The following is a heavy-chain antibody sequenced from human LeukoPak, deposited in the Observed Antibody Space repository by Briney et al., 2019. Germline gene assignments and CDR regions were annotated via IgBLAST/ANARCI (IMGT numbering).Heavy chain of an antibody. CDR2: IYASGSA. V-gene: IGHV4-61*02. CDR1: GGSISRTNYC. CDR3: AREGRGKAAGRGAFDI. J-gene: IGHJ3*02. Sequence: SETLSLTCTVSGGSISRTNYCWSCIRQPAGKGLECIGRIYASGSANYNPSLKSRVTISVDTSKNQFSLKMSSVTAADTALYYCAREGRGKAAGRGAFDIWGQGTMVTVSS. D-gene: IGHD6-13*01.